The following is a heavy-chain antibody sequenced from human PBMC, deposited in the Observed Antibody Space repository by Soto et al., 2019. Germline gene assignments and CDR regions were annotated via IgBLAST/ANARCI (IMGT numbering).Heavy chain of an antibody. CDR1: GYTFTNYG. Sequence: QVQVVQSGAEVKKPGASVKVSCKASGYTFTNYGISWVRQAPGQGQGLEWMGWISAYNGNTKYAQKYQDRVTMTIDTSTSTVYLELRSLRSDDPDVYYCARSSARGYYTLGYWGQGTLVTVSS. CDR3: ARSSARGYYTLGY. D-gene: IGHD3-3*01. V-gene: IGHV1-18*01. CDR2: ISAYNGNT. J-gene: IGHJ4*02.